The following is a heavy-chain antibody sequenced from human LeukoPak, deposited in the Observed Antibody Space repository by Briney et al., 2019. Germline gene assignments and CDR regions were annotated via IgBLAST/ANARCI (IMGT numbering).Heavy chain of an antibody. CDR1: GYSFTSYW. CDR2: IYPGDSDT. CDR3: ARQVDAYPIVVVPADAFDI. Sequence: GESLKISCKGSGYSFTSYWIGWVRQMPGKGLEWMGIIYPGDSDTRYSPSFQGQVTISADKSISTAYLQWSSLKASDTAVYYCARQVDAYPIVVVPADAFDIWGQGTMVTVSS. D-gene: IGHD2-2*01. V-gene: IGHV5-51*01. J-gene: IGHJ3*02.